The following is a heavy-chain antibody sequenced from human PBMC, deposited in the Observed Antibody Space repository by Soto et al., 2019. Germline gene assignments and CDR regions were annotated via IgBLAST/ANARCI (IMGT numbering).Heavy chain of an antibody. V-gene: IGHV6-1*01. Sequence: SQSLSLTAAISGDSVSSDSVTWNWIRQSPSRGLEWLGRTYYRSKWYSDYALSVKSRVTINADMSKNQVSLQLNSVTPEDSAVYYCVRLIGNSWLDYWGQGTLVTVSS. CDR1: GDSVSSDSVT. D-gene: IGHD6-13*01. CDR3: VRLIGNSWLDY. J-gene: IGHJ4*02. CDR2: TYYRSKWYS.